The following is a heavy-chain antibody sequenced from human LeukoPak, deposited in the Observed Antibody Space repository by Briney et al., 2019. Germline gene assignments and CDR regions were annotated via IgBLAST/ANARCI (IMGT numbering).Heavy chain of an antibody. D-gene: IGHD5-24*01. V-gene: IGHV4-30-2*05. Sequence: SETLSLTCAVSGGSISSGGYSWNWIRQPSGKGLEWIGYIYHSGSTYYNPSLKSRVTISVDTSKNQFSLKLSSVTAADTAVYYCASVRDCYNYYRRIDYWGQGTLVTVSS. CDR2: IYHSGST. CDR3: ASVRDCYNYYRRIDY. CDR1: GGSISSGGYS. J-gene: IGHJ4*02.